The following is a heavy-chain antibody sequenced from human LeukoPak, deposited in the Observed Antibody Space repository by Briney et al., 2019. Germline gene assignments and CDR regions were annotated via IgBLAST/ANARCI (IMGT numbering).Heavy chain of an antibody. V-gene: IGHV3-23*01. D-gene: IGHD4-17*01. Sequence: GGSLRLSCAASGFTFSNYVMTWIRQAPGEGLEWVSGIGGDGGGTSYAASVKGRFTISRDNSKSTLFLQMNSLRAEDTAVYYCAKDKTTEDYWGQGTLVTVSS. J-gene: IGHJ4*02. CDR3: AKDKTTEDY. CDR2: IGGDGGGT. CDR1: GFTFSNYV.